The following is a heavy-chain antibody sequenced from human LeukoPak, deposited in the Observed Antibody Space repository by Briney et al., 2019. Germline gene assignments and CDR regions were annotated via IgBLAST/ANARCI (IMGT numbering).Heavy chain of an antibody. CDR1: GFTFSSYG. J-gene: IGHJ4*02. CDR2: IWYDGSNK. CDR3: ARDSVYCDSSGYYYGDYFDY. D-gene: IGHD3-22*01. Sequence: GGSLRLSCAASGFTFSSYGMHWVRQAPGKGLEWVAVIWYDGSNKYYADSVKGRFTISRDNSKNTLYLQMNSLRAEDTAVYYCARDSVYCDSSGYYYGDYFDYWGQGTLVTVSS. V-gene: IGHV3-33*01.